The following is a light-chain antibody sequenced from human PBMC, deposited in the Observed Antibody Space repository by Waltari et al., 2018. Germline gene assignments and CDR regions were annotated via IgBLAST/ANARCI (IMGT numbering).Light chain of an antibody. Sequence: IQMTQSPSSLSASVGDRVTITCRASQSISSSLNWYQQIPGKAPKLLIYVASNLQSGVPSRFSGSGSGTDFSLTISSLQPEDFATYFCQQYNSFFRTFGQGTKVEIK. CDR1: QSISSS. CDR3: QQYNSFFRT. V-gene: IGKV1-39*01. CDR2: VAS. J-gene: IGKJ1*01.